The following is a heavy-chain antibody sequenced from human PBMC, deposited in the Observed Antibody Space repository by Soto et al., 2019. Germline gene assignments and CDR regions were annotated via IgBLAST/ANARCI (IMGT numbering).Heavy chain of an antibody. V-gene: IGHV1-18*04. CDR1: GYTFTTYG. J-gene: IGHJ5*02. D-gene: IGHD6-13*01. CDR2: ISTYTGNT. Sequence: GASVKVSCKASGYTFTTYGISWVRQAPGQGLEWMGWISTYTGNTNYAQKLQGRVTMTTDTSTSTAYMELRSLTSDDTAVYYCARAYIRSWYNWFDPWGQGTLVTVSS. CDR3: ARAYIRSWYNWFDP.